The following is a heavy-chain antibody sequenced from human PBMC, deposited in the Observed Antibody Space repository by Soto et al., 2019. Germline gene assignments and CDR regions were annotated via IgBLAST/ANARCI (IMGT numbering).Heavy chain of an antibody. D-gene: IGHD1-26*01. CDR3: AKDYLRWAQS. CDR1: GFTFGDYG. V-gene: IGHV3-23*01. J-gene: IGHJ5*02. Sequence: GGSVRLSCAASGFTFGDYGMSWVRQAPGKGLEWVSAISGSGSTFYADSVKGRFTISRDNSKNTLYLQMNSLRAEDTAVYYCAKDYLRWAQSWGQGTLVTVSS. CDR2: ISGSGST.